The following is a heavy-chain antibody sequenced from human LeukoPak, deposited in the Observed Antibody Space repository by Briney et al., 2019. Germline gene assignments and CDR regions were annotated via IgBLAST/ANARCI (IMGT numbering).Heavy chain of an antibody. V-gene: IGHV5-51*01. Sequence: GESLKISCKGSGYSFATSWIGWVRQMPGKDLEWMGIIYPGDSDTRYSPSFQGQVTISVDKSISTAYLQWSSLKASDTAMYYCARPNDYGYYFDYWGQGTLVTVSS. J-gene: IGHJ4*02. CDR1: GYSFATSW. D-gene: IGHD4-17*01. CDR3: ARPNDYGYYFDY. CDR2: IYPGDSDT.